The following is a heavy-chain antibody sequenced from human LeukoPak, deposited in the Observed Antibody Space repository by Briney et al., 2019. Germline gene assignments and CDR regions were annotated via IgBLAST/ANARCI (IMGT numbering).Heavy chain of an antibody. Sequence: SETLSLTCTVSGGSISSYYWAWVRQPPGKGLEWIGTVFYNGATQYSPSLRSRVTISIDTSTNQFSLKLSSVTAADTAVYYCARDCYDILTGYCPWAFDIWGQGTMVTVSS. J-gene: IGHJ3*02. V-gene: IGHV4-39*07. CDR2: VFYNGAT. CDR1: GGSISSYY. D-gene: IGHD3-9*01. CDR3: ARDCYDILTGYCPWAFDI.